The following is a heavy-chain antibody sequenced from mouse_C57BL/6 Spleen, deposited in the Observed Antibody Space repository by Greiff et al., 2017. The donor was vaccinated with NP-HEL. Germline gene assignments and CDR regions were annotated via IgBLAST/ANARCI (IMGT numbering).Heavy chain of an antibody. J-gene: IGHJ1*03. Sequence: QVQLQQSGAELVKPGASVKISCKASGYAFSSYWMNWVKQRPGKGLEWIGQIYPGDGDTNYNGKFKGKATLTADKSSSTAYMQLSSLTSEDSAVYFCARGLRRETLYWYFDVWGTGTTVTVSS. CDR2: IYPGDGDT. CDR1: GYAFSSYW. D-gene: IGHD2-4*01. V-gene: IGHV1-80*01. CDR3: ARGLRRETLYWYFDV.